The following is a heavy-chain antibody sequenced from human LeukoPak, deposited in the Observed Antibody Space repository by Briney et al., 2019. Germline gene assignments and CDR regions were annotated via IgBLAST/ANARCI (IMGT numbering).Heavy chain of an antibody. V-gene: IGHV3-30*19. D-gene: IGHD6-19*01. J-gene: IGHJ4*02. CDR2: ISYDVGKK. CDR1: GFTFSSYG. CDR3: AKKGYSYGWRDSYYFDY. Sequence: GGSLRLSCAASGFTFSSYGMHWARQAPGKGLEWVAVISYDVGKKYYADSVKGRFTISRDNSKLYLQMNSLRAEDTAVYYCAKKGYSYGWRDSYYFDYWGQGTLVTVSS.